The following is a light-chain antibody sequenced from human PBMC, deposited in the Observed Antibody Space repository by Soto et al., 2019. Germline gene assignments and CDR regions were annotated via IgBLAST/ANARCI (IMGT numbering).Light chain of an antibody. J-gene: IGLJ2*01. CDR1: SSDVGGYNY. CDR2: EVS. Sequence: QSALTQPPSASGSPGQSVTISCTGTSSDVGGYNYVSWYQQHPGKAPKFMIYEVSKRPSGVPDRFSGSKSGNTASLTVSGLQAEDEADYYCSSYAGSNFVVFGGWTKLTVL. V-gene: IGLV2-8*01. CDR3: SSYAGSNFVV.